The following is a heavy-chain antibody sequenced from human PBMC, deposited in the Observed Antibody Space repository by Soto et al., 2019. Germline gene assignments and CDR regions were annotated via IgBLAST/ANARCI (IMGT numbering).Heavy chain of an antibody. V-gene: IGHV4-39*01. CDR3: ANQRDSTTSFDY. CDR1: GGSVTNRQYF. J-gene: IGHJ4*02. D-gene: IGHD1-1*01. Sequence: LQLQESGPGLVKPSETLSLTCTVSGGSVTNRQYFWVWLRKPPGKGLEWIGTISHSGSVPYNPSINRPATISVDTSRNQFSLSLPSVTAADTAVFYCANQRDSTTSFDYWGPGTLVTVSS. CDR2: ISHSGSV.